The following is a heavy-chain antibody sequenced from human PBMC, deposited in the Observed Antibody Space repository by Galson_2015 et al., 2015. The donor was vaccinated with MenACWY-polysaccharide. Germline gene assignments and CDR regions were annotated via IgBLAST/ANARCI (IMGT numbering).Heavy chain of an antibody. CDR2: ISSNGGST. CDR3: ARDTDYSFDY. CDR1: GFIFSSYE. J-gene: IGHJ4*02. V-gene: IGHV3-64*01. D-gene: IGHD4-11*01. Sequence: SLRLSCAASGFIFSSYEMNWVRQAPGRGLEYVSAISSNGGSTYYANSVKGRFTISRDNSKNTLYLQMGSLRAEDMAVYYCARDTDYSFDYWGQGTLVTVPS.